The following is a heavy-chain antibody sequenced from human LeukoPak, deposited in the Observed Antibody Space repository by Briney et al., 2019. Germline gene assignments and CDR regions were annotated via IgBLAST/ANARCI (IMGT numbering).Heavy chain of an antibody. CDR3: ARGPYYYGSGSSDY. Sequence: GGSLRLSCAASGFSFSYYAMSWVRQAPGKGLEWVSIIGYRGGSIYYAHSVQGRFTISRDNSKNTLSLQMHGLRPEDTAVYYCARGPYYYGSGSSDYWGQGTLVTVSS. D-gene: IGHD3-10*01. V-gene: IGHV3-23*01. J-gene: IGHJ4*02. CDR2: IGYRGGSI. CDR1: GFSFSYYA.